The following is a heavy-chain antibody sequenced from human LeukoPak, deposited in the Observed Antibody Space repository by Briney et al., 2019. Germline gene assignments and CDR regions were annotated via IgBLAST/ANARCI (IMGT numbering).Heavy chain of an antibody. D-gene: IGHD3-10*01. CDR1: GGTFSRYA. J-gene: IGHJ6*02. Sequence: ASVKVSCKASGGTFSRYAISWVRRAPGQGLEWMGGIIPMFGIANYAQKFQGRVTITADESTSTAYMELSSLRSEDTAVYYCARVEGSGSYYNHFYYYGMDVWGHGTTVTVSS. CDR2: IIPMFGIA. V-gene: IGHV1-69*01. CDR3: ARVEGSGSYYNHFYYYGMDV.